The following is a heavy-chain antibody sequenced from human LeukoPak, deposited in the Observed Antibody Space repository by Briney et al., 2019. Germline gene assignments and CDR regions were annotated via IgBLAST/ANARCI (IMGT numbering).Heavy chain of an antibody. CDR2: IYYSGST. CDR3: ASLPLGSGSPGGWFDP. CDR1: GGSISSGGYY. J-gene: IGHJ5*02. D-gene: IGHD3-10*01. V-gene: IGHV4-31*03. Sequence: SETLSLTCTVSGGSISSGGYYWSWIRQHPGKGLEWIGYIYYSGSTYYNPSLKSRVTISVDTSKNQFSLKLSSVTAADTAVYYCASLPLGSGSPGGWFDPWGQGTLATVSS.